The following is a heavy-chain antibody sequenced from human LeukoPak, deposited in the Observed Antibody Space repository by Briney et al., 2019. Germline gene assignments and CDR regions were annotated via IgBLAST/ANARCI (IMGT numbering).Heavy chain of an antibody. Sequence: PGGSLRLSWAASGFTLTSNYMSWVRQAPGKGLEWVSVIYSGGSTYYADSVKGRFTISRDNSKNTLYLQMNSLRADDTAVEYCARDREDDSAWDGVNFDYWGQGTLVTVSS. V-gene: IGHV3-53*01. J-gene: IGHJ4*02. D-gene: IGHD6-19*01. CDR3: ARDREDDSAWDGVNFDY. CDR1: GFTLTSNY. CDR2: IYSGGST.